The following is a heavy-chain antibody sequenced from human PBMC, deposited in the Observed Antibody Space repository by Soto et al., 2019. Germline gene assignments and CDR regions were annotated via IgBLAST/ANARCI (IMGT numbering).Heavy chain of an antibody. V-gene: IGHV1-18*01. Sequence: SEKASIKDTCYTYTSYGHRSVRPAAGQEREWMGWISAYNGNTNYAQKRQGRATMTTDTSTSTDYMELRSLRSDDPAVYYCARGSASYDILTGPDPNWFDLWGQGTLVTVSS. CDR2: ISAYNGNT. CDR1: CYTYTSYG. D-gene: IGHD3-9*01. CDR3: ARGSASYDILTGPDPNWFDL. J-gene: IGHJ5*02.